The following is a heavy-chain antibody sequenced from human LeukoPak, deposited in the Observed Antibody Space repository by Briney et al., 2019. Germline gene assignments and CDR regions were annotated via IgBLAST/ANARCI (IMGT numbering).Heavy chain of an antibody. Sequence: SETLSLTCTVSGGSISSGSYYWSWIRQPAGKGLEWIGRIYTSGTTNYNPSLKSRVTISVDTSKNQFSLKLSSVTAADTAVYFCSTGRAYLRYWGQGTLVTVSS. CDR2: IYTSGTT. CDR3: STGRAYLRY. V-gene: IGHV4-61*02. D-gene: IGHD3-10*01. J-gene: IGHJ4*02. CDR1: GGSISSGSYY.